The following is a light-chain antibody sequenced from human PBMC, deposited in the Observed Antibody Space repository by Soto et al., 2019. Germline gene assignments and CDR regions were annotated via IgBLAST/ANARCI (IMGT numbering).Light chain of an antibody. V-gene: IGKV3D-15*01. J-gene: IGKJ2*01. CDR1: QSVNSN. CDR2: GAS. CDR3: QQYNNWPFT. Sequence: EIVMTQSPASLSVSPGDSATLSCRASQSVNSNLAWYQQKPGQAPRLVIYGASIRATGIPARFSGGGSGTEFTLTISSLQSEDFAVYYCQQYNNWPFTFGQGTKLEIK.